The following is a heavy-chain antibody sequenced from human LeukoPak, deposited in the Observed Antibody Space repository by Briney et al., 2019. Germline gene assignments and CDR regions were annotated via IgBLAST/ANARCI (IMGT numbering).Heavy chain of an antibody. CDR3: ARARRGRATLIRFDP. D-gene: IGHD5-12*01. V-gene: IGHV1-46*01. Sequence: ASVKVSCKASGYTFTSYYMHWVRQAPGQELEWMGIINPSGGSTSYAQKFQGRVTMSRDTSTSTVYMELSSLRSEDTAVYYCARARRGRATLIRFDPWGEGTLVTVSS. J-gene: IGHJ5*02. CDR2: INPSGGST. CDR1: GYTFTSYY.